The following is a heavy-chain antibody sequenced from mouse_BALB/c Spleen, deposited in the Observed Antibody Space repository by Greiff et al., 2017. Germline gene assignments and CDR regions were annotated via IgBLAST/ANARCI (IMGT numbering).Heavy chain of an antibody. D-gene: IGHD1-1*01. CDR1: GYTFSSYW. CDR2: ILPGSGST. V-gene: IGHV1-9*01. Sequence: SGAELMKPGASVKISCKATGYTFSSYWIEWVKQRPGHGLEWIGEILPGSGSTNYNEKFKGKATFTADTSSNTAYMQLSSLTSEDSAVYYCARPYYYGSSYLYFDVWGAGTTVTVSS. J-gene: IGHJ1*01. CDR3: ARPYYYGSSYLYFDV.